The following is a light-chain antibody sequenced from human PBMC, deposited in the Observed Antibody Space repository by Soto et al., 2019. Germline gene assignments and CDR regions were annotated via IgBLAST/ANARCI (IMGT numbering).Light chain of an antibody. Sequence: QSVLTQPPSASGSPGQSVTISCTGTSSDVGAYNYVSWYQQYPGTAPKLMIYEVNKRPSGVPDRFSGSKSGKTASLTVSGLQAEDEADYYCTSYAGSNIWVFGGGTKLTVL. J-gene: IGLJ3*02. CDR3: TSYAGSNIWV. CDR2: EVN. CDR1: SSDVGAYNY. V-gene: IGLV2-8*01.